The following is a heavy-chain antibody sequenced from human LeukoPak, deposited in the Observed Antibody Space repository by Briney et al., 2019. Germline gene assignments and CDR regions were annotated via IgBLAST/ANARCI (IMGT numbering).Heavy chain of an antibody. D-gene: IGHD2-15*01. V-gene: IGHV3-33*08. CDR1: GFTFSSYW. CDR2: IWFDGGKK. CDR3: ARDHSAGLFFFEY. J-gene: IGHJ4*02. Sequence: PGGSLRLSCAASGFTFSSYWMTWVRQAPGKGLEWVAVIWFDGGKKYYADSVQGRFTISRDNSKNTLFLQMDSLRVEDTAVYYCARDHSAGLFFFEYWGQGVLVSVPS.